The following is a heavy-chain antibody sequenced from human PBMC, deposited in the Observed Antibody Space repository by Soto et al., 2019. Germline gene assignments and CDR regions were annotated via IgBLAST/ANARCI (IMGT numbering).Heavy chain of an antibody. CDR1: GYTFTSYD. CDR2: MNPNSGNT. J-gene: IGHJ1*01. V-gene: IGHV1-8*01. Sequence: ASVKVSGKASGYTFTSYDINWVRQATGQGLEWMGWMNPNSGNTGYAQKFQGRVTMTRNTSISTAYMELSSLRSEDTAVYYCARVAYYYDSSGYYSEDFQHWGQGTLVTVSS. D-gene: IGHD3-22*01. CDR3: ARVAYYYDSSGYYSEDFQH.